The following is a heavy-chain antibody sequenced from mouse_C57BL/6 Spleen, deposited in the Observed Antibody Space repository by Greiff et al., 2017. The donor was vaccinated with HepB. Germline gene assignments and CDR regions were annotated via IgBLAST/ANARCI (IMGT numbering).Heavy chain of an antibody. CDR3: AREEDTVVADY. CDR1: GYTFTSYW. J-gene: IGHJ2*01. CDR2: IHPNSGST. Sequence: QVQLQQPGAELVKPGASVKLSCKASGYTFTSYWMHWVKQRPGQGLEWIGMIHPNSGSTNYNEKFKSKATLTVDKSSSTAYMQLSSLTSEDSAVYYCAREEDTVVADYWGQGTTLTVSS. V-gene: IGHV1-64*01. D-gene: IGHD1-1*01.